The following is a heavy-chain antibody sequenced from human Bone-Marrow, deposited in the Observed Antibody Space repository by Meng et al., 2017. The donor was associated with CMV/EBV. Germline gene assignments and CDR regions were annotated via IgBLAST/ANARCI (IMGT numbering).Heavy chain of an antibody. CDR1: GGTISSYY. Sequence: SETLSLTGTVSGGTISSYYWSWIRQPPGKGLEWIGYIYDSGTTNYNPSLKSRVTITVDMSKNQFTLKLSSVYAAGTAVYYCARVYDFWDGYYRFDPWGQGTLVTVSS. D-gene: IGHD3-3*01. CDR3: ARVYDFWDGYYRFDP. CDR2: IYDSGTT. V-gene: IGHV4-59*01. J-gene: IGHJ5*02.